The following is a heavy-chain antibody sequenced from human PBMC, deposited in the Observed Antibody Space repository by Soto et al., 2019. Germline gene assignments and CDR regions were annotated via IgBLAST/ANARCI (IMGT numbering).Heavy chain of an antibody. V-gene: IGHV2-5*01. J-gene: IGHJ2*01. CDR3: VRGLVGTWYLDR. D-gene: IGHD2-21*02. CDR1: GFSISTNELG. Sequence: QITLKESGPTLVKPTQTLTLTCTFSGFSISTNELGVGWVRQPPGKALEWLALIYRNDEKRYSSSLKSRLTITKDTSNTQVVLTLTNVDPVDTATYYCVRGLVGTWYLDRWGRGTLVTVSS. CDR2: IYRNDEK.